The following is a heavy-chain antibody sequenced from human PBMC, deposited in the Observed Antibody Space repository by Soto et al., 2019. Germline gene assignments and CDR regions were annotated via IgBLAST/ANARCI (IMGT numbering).Heavy chain of an antibody. Sequence: SETLSLTCTVSGGSISSGDYYWSWIRQPPGKGLEWIGYIYYSGSTYYNPSLKSRVTISVDTSKNQFSLKLSSVTAADTAVYYCARVQEEVARGFDYWGQGTLVTVSS. J-gene: IGHJ4*02. V-gene: IGHV4-30-4*01. D-gene: IGHD4-4*01. CDR2: IYYSGST. CDR1: GGSISSGDYY. CDR3: ARVQEEVARGFDY.